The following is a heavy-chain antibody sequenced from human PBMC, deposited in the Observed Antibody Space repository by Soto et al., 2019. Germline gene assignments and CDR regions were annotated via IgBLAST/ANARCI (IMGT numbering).Heavy chain of an antibody. CDR1: GFTLSNSA. CDR3: AKDNMVRGVTNYFDS. J-gene: IGHJ4*02. V-gene: IGHV3-23*01. D-gene: IGHD3-10*01. Sequence: GGSLRLSCAASGFTLSNSAVSWVRQAPGKWLEWVSAISGSDYSTYYADSVKGRFTISRDNSKNTLYLEMNSLRAEDTAVYYCAKDNMVRGVTNYFDSWGQGTLVTVSS. CDR2: ISGSDYST.